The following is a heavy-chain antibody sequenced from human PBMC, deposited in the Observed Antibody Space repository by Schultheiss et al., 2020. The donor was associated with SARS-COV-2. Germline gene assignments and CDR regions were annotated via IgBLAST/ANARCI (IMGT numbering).Heavy chain of an antibody. V-gene: IGHV3-48*04. D-gene: IGHD6-13*01. CDR3: ARDQVWIAAAGTLDY. Sequence: GGSLRLSCAASGFTFSSYGMHWVRQAPGKGLEWVSYISSSGSTIYYADSVKGRFTISRDNAKNSLYLQMNSLRAEDTAVYYCARDQVWIAAAGTLDYWGQGTLVTVSS. CDR1: GFTFSSYG. J-gene: IGHJ4*02. CDR2: ISSSGSTI.